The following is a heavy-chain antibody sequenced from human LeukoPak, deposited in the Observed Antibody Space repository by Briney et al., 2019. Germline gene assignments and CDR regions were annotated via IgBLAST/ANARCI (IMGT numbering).Heavy chain of an antibody. J-gene: IGHJ5*02. CDR1: GFTFSSYT. CDR3: ARETSSTWARFDP. D-gene: IGHD6-13*01. V-gene: IGHV3-21*01. Sequence: GGSLRLSCAASGFTFSSYTMNWVRQAPGKGLEWVSSISSSSYIYYADSVKGRFTISRDNAKNSLYLQMNSLRAEDTAVYYCARETSSTWARFDPWGQGTLVTVSS. CDR2: ISSSSYI.